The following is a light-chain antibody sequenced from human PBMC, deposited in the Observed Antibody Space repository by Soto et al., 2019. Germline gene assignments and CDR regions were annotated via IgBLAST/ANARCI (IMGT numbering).Light chain of an antibody. CDR1: QRVSSY. CDR2: AAS. V-gene: IGKV1-39*01. J-gene: IGKJ4*01. CDR3: QQHYSTPLT. Sequence: DIQMTQSPSSLSASVGDRVTITCRASQRVSSYLNWYQQKPGKAPKFLIYAASSLQSGVPSRFSGSGSGTDFTLTISSLQPEDFATYYCQQHYSTPLTFGGGTKVEIK.